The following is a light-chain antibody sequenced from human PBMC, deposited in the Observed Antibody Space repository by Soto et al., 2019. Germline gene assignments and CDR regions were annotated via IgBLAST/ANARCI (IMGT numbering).Light chain of an antibody. CDR1: QSVSSY. V-gene: IGKV3-11*01. Sequence: EIVLTQSPVTLSLSPGERATLSCRASQSVSSYFAWYQQKPGQAPRLLIYDASNRATGIPARFSGSGSGTDFTLTISSLEPEDFAVYYCQQRSNWPPTFGQGTKLEIK. J-gene: IGKJ2*01. CDR3: QQRSNWPPT. CDR2: DAS.